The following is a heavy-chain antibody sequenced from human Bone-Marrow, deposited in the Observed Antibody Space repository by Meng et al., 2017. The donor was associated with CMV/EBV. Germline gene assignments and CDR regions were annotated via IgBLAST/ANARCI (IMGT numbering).Heavy chain of an antibody. Sequence: CTFDDYTMHLVRQPPGRCLEWVSLITWDGTSTYYTDSVEGRFTISRDNSKNSLYLQMNSLRTEDTALYYCAKDMSSGSTGWYRSIDYWGQGTLVTVSS. J-gene: IGHJ4*02. D-gene: IGHD6-19*01. CDR3: AKDMSSGSTGWYRSIDY. CDR1: CTFDDYT. CDR2: ITWDGTST. V-gene: IGHV3-43*01.